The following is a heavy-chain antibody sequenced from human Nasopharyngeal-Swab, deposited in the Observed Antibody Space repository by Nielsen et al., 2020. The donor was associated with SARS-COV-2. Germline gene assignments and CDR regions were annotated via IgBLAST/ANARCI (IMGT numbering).Heavy chain of an antibody. CDR1: GGFFSGYC. V-gene: IGHV4-34*01. CDR2: INHSGST. J-gene: IGHJ4*02. Sequence: SETLSLTCAVYGGFFSGYCWSWIRQPPGKGLEWIGEINHSGSTNYNPSLKSRVTISVDTSKNQFSLKLSSVTAADTAVYYCARHDYSNYNWGQGTLVTVSS. D-gene: IGHD4-11*01. CDR3: ARHDYSNYN.